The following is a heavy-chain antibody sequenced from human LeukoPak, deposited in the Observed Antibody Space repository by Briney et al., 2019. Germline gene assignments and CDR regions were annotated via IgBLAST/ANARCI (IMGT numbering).Heavy chain of an antibody. CDR1: GYTFIRYY. J-gene: IGHJ6*03. V-gene: IGHV1-18*04. Sequence: GASVKVSCKASGYTFIRYYIHWVRQAPGQGLEWMGGIIPIFGTANYAQKLQGRVTMTTDTSTSTAYMELRSLRSDDTAVYYCARVYDFWSGITPPYYYYYMDVWGKGTTVTVSS. D-gene: IGHD3-3*01. CDR2: IIPIFGTA. CDR3: ARVYDFWSGITPPYYYYYMDV.